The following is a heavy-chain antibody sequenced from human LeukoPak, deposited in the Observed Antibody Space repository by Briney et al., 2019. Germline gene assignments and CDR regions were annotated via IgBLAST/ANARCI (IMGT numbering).Heavy chain of an antibody. Sequence: SETLSLTCTVSGGSISSYYWGWIRQPPGKGLEWIGSIYQSGSTYYNPSLKSRVTISVDTSKNQFSLKLSSVTAADTAVYYCARESGYCSGGSCYVYFDYWGQGTLVTVSS. CDR3: ARESGYCSGGSCYVYFDY. J-gene: IGHJ4*02. D-gene: IGHD2-15*01. CDR1: GGSISSYY. CDR2: IYQSGST. V-gene: IGHV4-38-2*02.